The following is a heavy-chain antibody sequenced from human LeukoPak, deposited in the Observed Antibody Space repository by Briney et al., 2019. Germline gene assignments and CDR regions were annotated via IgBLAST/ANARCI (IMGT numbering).Heavy chain of an antibody. V-gene: IGHV1-68*01. D-gene: IGHD3-16*01. CDR2: ITLYNGNT. J-gene: IGHJ4*02. CDR1: GYTFTYCS. CDR3: ATVFGGVSPHFDY. Sequence: ASVKVSCKASGYTFTYCSLHWLQQAPGQGLERMRWITLYNGNTNYAKKFQGRVTITRDMSLRTAYIELSSLRSEDSAVYYCATVFGGVSPHFDYWGQGTLVTVSS.